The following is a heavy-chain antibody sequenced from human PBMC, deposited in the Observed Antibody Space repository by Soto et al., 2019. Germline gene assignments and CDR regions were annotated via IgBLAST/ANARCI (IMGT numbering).Heavy chain of an antibody. J-gene: IGHJ3*02. V-gene: IGHV3-53*01. D-gene: IGHD1-1*01. CDR3: AFQSATTGTTVMLRAFDI. Sequence: EVQLVESGGGLIQPGGSLRLSCAASGFTVSSNYMNWVRQAPGKGLEWVSVIYSGDATDYADSVKGRFTISRDNSKNTLYLQMNSLRAEDTAVYYCAFQSATTGTTVMLRAFDIWGQGTMVTVSS. CDR1: GFTVSSNY. CDR2: IYSGDAT.